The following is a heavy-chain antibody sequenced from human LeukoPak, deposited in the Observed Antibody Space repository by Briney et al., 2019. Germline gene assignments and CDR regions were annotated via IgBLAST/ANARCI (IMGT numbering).Heavy chain of an antibody. D-gene: IGHD3-16*02. CDR1: GFALTVYA. CDR2: ITASGDST. CDR3: ASFPRADMGLIILDY. J-gene: IGHJ4*02. Sequence: GGSLRPSCAASGFALTVYAMTWVSQAPGKGLEWVSGITASGDSTNYADSVKGRFTISRDNSKNTVYLQLNSLRAEDTAVYYCASFPRADMGLIILDYWGQGTLVTVSS. V-gene: IGHV3-23*01.